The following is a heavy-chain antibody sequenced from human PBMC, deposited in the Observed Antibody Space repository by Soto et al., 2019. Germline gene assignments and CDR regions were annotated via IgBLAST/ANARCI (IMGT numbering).Heavy chain of an antibody. CDR3: ARDFTARLHGSSYGPGGL. Sequence: SVKVSCKASGGTFSSYAISWVRQAPGQGREWMGGIIPIFGTANYAQKFQGRVTITADESTSTAYMELSSLRSEDTAVYYCARDFTARLHGSSYGPGGLWGQVTLVTVSS. D-gene: IGHD5-18*01. CDR2: IIPIFGTA. V-gene: IGHV1-69*13. CDR1: GGTFSSYA. J-gene: IGHJ4*02.